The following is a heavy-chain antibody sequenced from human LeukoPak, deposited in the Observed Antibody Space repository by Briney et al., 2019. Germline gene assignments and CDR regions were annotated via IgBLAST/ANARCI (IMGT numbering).Heavy chain of an antibody. Sequence: SETLSLTCDVSGGSISTTNWWTWVRQPPGRGLEWIGEAHLNGRTHYSPSLESRVTMSVDMSENHVSLQLTSVTAADSAVYYCAREGGFYRPLDYSGPGTLVIVSA. CDR1: GGSISTTNW. D-gene: IGHD6-25*01. CDR3: AREGGFYRPLDY. CDR2: AHLNGRT. J-gene: IGHJ4*02. V-gene: IGHV4-4*02.